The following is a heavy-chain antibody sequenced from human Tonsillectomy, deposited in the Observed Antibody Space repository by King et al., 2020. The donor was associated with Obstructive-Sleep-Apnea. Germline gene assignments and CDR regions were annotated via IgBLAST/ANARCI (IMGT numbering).Heavy chain of an antibody. CDR1: GNTFTSHF. J-gene: IGHJ4*02. CDR2: ISPSGCRT. Sequence: QLVQSGAEVKKPGASVKVSCKASGNTFTSHFIHWVRQAPGHGLEWMGVISPSGCRTRYSVKFEDRVILTSDTSTSTVFMELTSLTSEDTAVYYCARGDSSSCPDYWGQGTLVTVSS. D-gene: IGHD6-13*01. V-gene: IGHV1-46*01. CDR3: ARGDSSSCPDY.